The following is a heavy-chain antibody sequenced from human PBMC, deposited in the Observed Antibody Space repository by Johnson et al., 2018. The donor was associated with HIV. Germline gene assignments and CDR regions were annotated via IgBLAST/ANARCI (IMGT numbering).Heavy chain of an antibody. CDR1: GFTVSSNE. CDR2: ISGGST. Sequence: MQLVESGGGVVQPGGSLRLSCAASGFTVSSNEMSWVRQAPGKGLEWVSSISGGSTYYADSRKGRFTISRDNSKNTLHLQMNSLRAEDTAVYYCARAINDAFDIWGQGTMVTVSS. V-gene: IGHV3-38-3*01. CDR3: ARAINDAFDI. J-gene: IGHJ3*02.